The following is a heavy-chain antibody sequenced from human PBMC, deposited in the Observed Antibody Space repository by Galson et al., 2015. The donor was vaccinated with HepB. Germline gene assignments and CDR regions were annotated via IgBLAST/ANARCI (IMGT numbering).Heavy chain of an antibody. CDR3: AKDIDPGRAAAVN. Sequence: SLRLSCAASGFTFDDYAMHWVRHAPGKGLEWVSGISWNSGSIGYADSVKGRFTISRDNAKNSLYLQMNSLRAEDTALYYCAKDIDPGRAAAVNWGQGTLVIVSS. CDR1: GFTFDDYA. J-gene: IGHJ4*02. D-gene: IGHD6-13*01. V-gene: IGHV3-9*01. CDR2: ISWNSGSI.